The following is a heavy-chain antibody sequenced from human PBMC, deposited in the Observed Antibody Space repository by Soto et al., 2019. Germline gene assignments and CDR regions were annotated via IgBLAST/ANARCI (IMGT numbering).Heavy chain of an antibody. Sequence: VQLVESGGGLVKPGGSLRLSCAASGFTFSSYSMNWVRQAPGKGLEWVSSISSSSAYIYYADSVKGRFTISRDNAKYSLYLQMNGLRAEDTALYYCARFRTSVISYYYMDVWGKGTTVTVSS. CDR2: ISSSSAYI. CDR3: ARFRTSVISYYYMDV. CDR1: GFTFSSYS. V-gene: IGHV3-21*01. J-gene: IGHJ6*03. D-gene: IGHD3-16*02.